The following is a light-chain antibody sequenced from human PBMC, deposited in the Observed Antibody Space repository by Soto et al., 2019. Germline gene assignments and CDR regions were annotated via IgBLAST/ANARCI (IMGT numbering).Light chain of an antibody. CDR2: DAS. Sequence: EIVLTQSPATLSLSPGERATLSCRASQSISSYFAWYQQKPGKAPRLLIYDASNRATGIPARFSGSGSGADLTLTSSSLEPEDFAVYYGQQRSDWSLTFGQGTKVEIK. V-gene: IGKV3-11*01. CDR3: QQRSDWSLT. J-gene: IGKJ1*01. CDR1: QSISSY.